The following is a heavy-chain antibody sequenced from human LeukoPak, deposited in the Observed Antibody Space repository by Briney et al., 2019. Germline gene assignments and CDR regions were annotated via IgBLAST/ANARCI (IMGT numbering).Heavy chain of an antibody. Sequence: GSLRLSCEASGFTFSSYAMSWVRQAPGKGLEWVSGIIYSGYITYYANSVKGRFTISRDNSKNTLYPQMNSLRAEDTAAYYCAKIGGQAVYNYYVGVWGKGTTVAVSS. CDR2: IIYSGYIT. J-gene: IGHJ6*03. CDR3: AKIGGQAVYNYYVGV. CDR1: GFTFSSYA. D-gene: IGHD3-16*01. V-gene: IGHV3-23*01.